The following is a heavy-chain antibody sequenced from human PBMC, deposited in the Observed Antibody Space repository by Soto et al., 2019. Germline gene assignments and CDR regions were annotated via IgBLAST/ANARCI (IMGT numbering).Heavy chain of an antibody. CDR1: GGTFRNYP. J-gene: IGHJ4*02. Sequence: QVQLVQSGTEVKKPGSSVKVSCKASGGTFRNYPINWVRQAPGQGLEWMGSIFPLTDIPDYAQNFQARLTISADKSTRTAYMELISLTSDDTAMYFCARGPLVVLNYFESWGQGTLVTVSS. V-gene: IGHV1-69*02. CDR3: ARGPLVVLNYFES. CDR2: IFPLTDIP.